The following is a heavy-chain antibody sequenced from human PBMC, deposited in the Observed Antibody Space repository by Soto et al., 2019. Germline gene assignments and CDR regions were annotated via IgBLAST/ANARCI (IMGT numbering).Heavy chain of an antibody. J-gene: IGHJ4*02. CDR3: AREEGALDY. CDR1: GYTFTNYF. D-gene: IGHD1-26*01. CDR2: INPGDDST. V-gene: IGHV1-46*01. Sequence: ASVKVSCKASGYTFTNYFIHWVRQAPGGGLEWMGIINPGDDSTTYAQKFQGRVTVTKDTSTSTVYMELSSLRSDDTAMYYCAREEGALDYWGQGTLVTVSS.